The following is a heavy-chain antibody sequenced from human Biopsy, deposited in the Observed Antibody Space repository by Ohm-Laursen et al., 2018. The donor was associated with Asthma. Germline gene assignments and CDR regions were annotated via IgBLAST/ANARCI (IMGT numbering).Heavy chain of an antibody. Sequence: LSLTWAASGFTFSSYSMHWVRQAPGRGPEYVSFIATDGSNKFYADSVKGRFTVSGDNSKHTLYLHMTGLRADDTGVYYCVKDHSAGYYYFDDWGQGARVTVSS. CDR1: GFTFSSYS. V-gene: IGHV3-64D*08. J-gene: IGHJ4*02. CDR2: IATDGSNK. CDR3: VKDHSAGYYYFDD. D-gene: IGHD2-21*01.